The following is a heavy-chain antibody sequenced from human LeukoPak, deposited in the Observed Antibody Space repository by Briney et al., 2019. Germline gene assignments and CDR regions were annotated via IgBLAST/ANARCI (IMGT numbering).Heavy chain of an antibody. CDR1: GGSISSSSYY. J-gene: IGHJ6*02. Sequence: SETLSLTCTVSGGSISSSSYYWGWIRQPPGKGLEWIGSIYYSGSTYYNPSLKSRVTISVDTSKNQFSPKLSSVTAADTAVYYCARDPPYYDFWSGYFSSLSNYYYGMDVWGQGTTVTVSS. D-gene: IGHD3-3*01. CDR2: IYYSGST. CDR3: ARDPPYYDFWSGYFSSLSNYYYGMDV. V-gene: IGHV4-39*02.